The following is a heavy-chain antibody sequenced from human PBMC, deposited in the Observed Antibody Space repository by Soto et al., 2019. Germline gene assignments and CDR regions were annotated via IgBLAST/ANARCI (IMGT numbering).Heavy chain of an antibody. Sequence: QVQLQASGPGLVKPSETLSLTCAVSGDSISTYYCMWIRQPPGKGLESIGYLYYGRSANYNPSLKSRVTLSVDNSTNQCSLKLSSMTAADTAVYYCALRSMAVVPEYWGQGTLVTVSS. D-gene: IGHD3-22*01. V-gene: IGHV4-59*01. J-gene: IGHJ4*02. CDR3: ALRSMAVVPEY. CDR2: LYYGRSA. CDR1: GDSISTYY.